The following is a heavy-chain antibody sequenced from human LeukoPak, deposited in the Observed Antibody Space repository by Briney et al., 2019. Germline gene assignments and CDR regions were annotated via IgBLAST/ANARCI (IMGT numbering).Heavy chain of an antibody. J-gene: IGHJ4*02. CDR1: GFTFSSYW. CDR3: ARSRYAEQQLSIFDY. D-gene: IGHD6-13*01. V-gene: IGHV3-7*01. CDR2: IKQDGSEK. Sequence: PGGSLRLSCAASGFTFSSYWMTCVRQAPGKGLEWVANIKQDGSEKHYVDSVKGRFTISRDNAKNSLYLQMNSLRAEDTAVYYCARSRYAEQQLSIFDYWGQGTLVTVSS.